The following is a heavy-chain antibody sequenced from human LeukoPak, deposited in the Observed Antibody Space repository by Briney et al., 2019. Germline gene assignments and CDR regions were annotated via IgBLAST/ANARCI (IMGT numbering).Heavy chain of an antibody. Sequence: GGSLRLSCAASGFTFSSCWMHWVRQAPGKGLVWVSRINSDGSSTTYADPVKGRFTISRDNAKNTLYLQMNSLRAEDTAVYYCARTPYCGGDCYREFDYWGQGTLVTVSS. D-gene: IGHD2-21*02. CDR2: INSDGSST. CDR1: GFTFSSCW. J-gene: IGHJ4*02. CDR3: ARTPYCGGDCYREFDY. V-gene: IGHV3-74*01.